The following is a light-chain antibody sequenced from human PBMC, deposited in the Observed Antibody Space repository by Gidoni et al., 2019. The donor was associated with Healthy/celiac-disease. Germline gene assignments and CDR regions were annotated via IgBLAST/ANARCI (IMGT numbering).Light chain of an antibody. J-gene: IGLJ1*01. CDR1: TSNIGYNP. Sequence: CSGRTSNIGYNPVSWYQHLPGTAPKLLIYENSQRTSGIPDRFSASKSGTSATLGITGLQTGDEADYYCGSWDNTLSVYVFGTGTKVNVL. CDR2: ENS. V-gene: IGLV1-51*02. CDR3: GSWDNTLSVYV.